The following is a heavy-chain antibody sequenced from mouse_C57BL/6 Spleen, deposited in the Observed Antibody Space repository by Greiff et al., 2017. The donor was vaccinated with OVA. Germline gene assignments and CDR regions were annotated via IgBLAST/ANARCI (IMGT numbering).Heavy chain of an antibody. CDR2: INPNYGTT. CDR3: ARGEGEFFDY. CDR1: GYSFTDHN. V-gene: IGHV1-39*01. Sequence: EVPLQQFGPELVKPGASVKISCKASGYSFTDHNMTWVKPSTGKSLEWIGVINPNYGTTSYNQKFKGKATLTVDQSSSTAYMQLNSLTSEDSAVYYCARGEGEFFDYWGQGTTVTVSS. J-gene: IGHJ2*01. D-gene: IGHD2-13*01.